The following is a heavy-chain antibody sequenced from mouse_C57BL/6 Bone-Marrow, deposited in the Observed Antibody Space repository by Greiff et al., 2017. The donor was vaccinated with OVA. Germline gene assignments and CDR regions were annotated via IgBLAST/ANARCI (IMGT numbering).Heavy chain of an antibody. CDR3: ARVGGDYYGSSFFDY. CDR1: GYTFTDHT. J-gene: IGHJ2*01. D-gene: IGHD1-1*01. V-gene: IGHV1-78*01. CDR2: IYPRDGST. Sequence: VQLQQSDAELVKPGASVKISCKVSGYTFTDHTIHWMKQRPEQGLEWIGYIYPRDGSTKYNEKFKGKATLTADKSSSTAYMQLNSLTSEDSAVYFCARVGGDYYGSSFFDYWGQGTTLTVSS.